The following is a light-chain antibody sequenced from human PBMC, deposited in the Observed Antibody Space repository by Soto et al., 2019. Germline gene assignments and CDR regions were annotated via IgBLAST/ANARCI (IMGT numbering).Light chain of an antibody. V-gene: IGLV2-14*01. CDR2: EVS. CDR1: SSDVGGYNY. Sequence: QSALTQPASVSGSPGQSITISCTGTSSDVGGYNYVSWYQQHPGKAPKLMIFEVSNRPSGVSNRFSGYKSGNTASLTISGLQAEDEADYYCTSYTNSTYVFGSGTKVTVL. J-gene: IGLJ1*01. CDR3: TSYTNSTYV.